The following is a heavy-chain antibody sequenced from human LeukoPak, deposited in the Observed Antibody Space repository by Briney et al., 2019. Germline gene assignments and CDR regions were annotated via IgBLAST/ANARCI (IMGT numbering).Heavy chain of an antibody. V-gene: IGHV3-64D*09. CDR2: ISSNGRTS. J-gene: IGHJ3*01. D-gene: IGHD5-24*01. CDR1: VFTFSDYL. Sequence: GGALRHSCSASVFTFSDYLMHSVRQAPGKGLESVSTISSNGRTSHDAELVKGRFTISRDNSKNTLYLQMSSLRAEDTAVYYCVKDLDDYPPSDTFDLWGQGTMVTVSS. CDR3: VKDLDDYPPSDTFDL.